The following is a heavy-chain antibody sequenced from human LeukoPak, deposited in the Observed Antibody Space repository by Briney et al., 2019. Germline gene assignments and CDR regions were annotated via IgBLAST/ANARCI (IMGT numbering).Heavy chain of an antibody. J-gene: IGHJ6*02. CDR3: ARDPSYCSSTNCYVGSPLYYYYPMDV. CDR2: IWFDGSNK. D-gene: IGHD2-2*01. Sequence: PGGSLRLSCAASGFTFSTSGMHWVRQAPGKGLEWVAVIWFDGSNKHYADSVKGRFSISRDNSENTLYLQMNSLRAEDTAVYYCARDPSYCSSTNCYVGSPLYYYYPMDVWGQGTTVTVS. V-gene: IGHV3-33*01. CDR1: GFTFSTSG.